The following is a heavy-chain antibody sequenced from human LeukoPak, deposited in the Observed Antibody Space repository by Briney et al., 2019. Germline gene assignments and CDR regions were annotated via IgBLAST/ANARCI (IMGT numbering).Heavy chain of an antibody. V-gene: IGHV1-18*01. CDR2: ISAYNGNT. D-gene: IGHD3-3*01. J-gene: IGHJ5*02. CDR1: GYTFTSYG. CDR3: ARIWASGFGVVNNWFDP. Sequence: GASVKVSCKASGYTFTSYGITWVRQAPGQGLEWMGWISAYNGNTNYAQKLQGRVTMTTDTSTSTAYMELRSLRSDDTAVYYCARIWASGFGVVNNWFDPWGQGTLVTVSS.